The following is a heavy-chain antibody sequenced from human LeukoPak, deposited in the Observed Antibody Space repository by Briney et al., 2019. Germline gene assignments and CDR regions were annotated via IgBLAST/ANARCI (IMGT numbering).Heavy chain of an antibody. V-gene: IGHV1-2*02. CDR1: GYTFTGYH. Sequence: ASVKVSCKASGYTFTGYHMHWVRQAPGQGLEWMGWINPNSGDTSYAQTFQGRVTMTRDTSISTAYMELSRLRSDDTAVYYCARAASGYSSSWYDWFDPWGQGTLVTVSS. CDR2: INPNSGDT. CDR3: ARAASGYSSSWYDWFDP. J-gene: IGHJ5*02. D-gene: IGHD6-13*01.